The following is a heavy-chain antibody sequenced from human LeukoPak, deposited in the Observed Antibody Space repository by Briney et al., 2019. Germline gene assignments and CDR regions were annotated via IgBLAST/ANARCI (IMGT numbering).Heavy chain of an antibody. CDR3: AKRIAAAGPYFDY. V-gene: IGHV3-7*05. J-gene: IGHJ4*02. D-gene: IGHD6-13*01. CDR1: GFIFSNYW. Sequence: GGSLRLSCAASGFIFSNYWMSWVRQAPGKGLEWVANIKQDASAKYYVDSVKGRFTISRDNAKKSLYLQMNTLRAEDTAVYYCAKRIAAAGPYFDYWGQGTLVTVSS. CDR2: IKQDASAK.